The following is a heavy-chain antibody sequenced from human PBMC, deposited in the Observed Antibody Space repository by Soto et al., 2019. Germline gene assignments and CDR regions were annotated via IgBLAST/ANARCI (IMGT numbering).Heavy chain of an antibody. Sequence: TGGSLRLSCAASGFTFSSYGMHWVRQAPGKGLEWVAVISYDGSNKYYADSVKGRFTISRDNSKNTLYLQMNSLRAEDTAVYYCAKGDHNWKIDYWGQGTLVTVSS. CDR2: ISYDGSNK. D-gene: IGHD1-20*01. J-gene: IGHJ4*02. V-gene: IGHV3-30*18. CDR3: AKGDHNWKIDY. CDR1: GFTFSSYG.